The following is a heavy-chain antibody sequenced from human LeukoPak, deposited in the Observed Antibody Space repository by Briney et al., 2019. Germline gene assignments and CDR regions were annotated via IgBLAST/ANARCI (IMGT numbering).Heavy chain of an antibody. J-gene: IGHJ4*02. CDR1: GGSISSYY. D-gene: IGHD6-19*01. V-gene: IGHV4-59*01. CDR3: ARAISSGWLTLMYYFDY. CDR2: IYYSGST. Sequence: SETLSLTCTVSGGSISSYYWGWIRQPPGKGLEWIGYIYYSGSTNYNPSLKSRVTISVDTSKNQFSLKLSSVSAADTAVCYCARAISSGWLTLMYYFDYWGQGTLVNVSS.